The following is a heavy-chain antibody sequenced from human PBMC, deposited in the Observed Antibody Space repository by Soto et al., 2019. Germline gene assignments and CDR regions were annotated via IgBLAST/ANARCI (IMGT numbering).Heavy chain of an antibody. CDR1: GLPHGRFA. D-gene: IGHD1-1*01. J-gene: IGHJ4*02. CDR3: AKDAVYNDGLCLMDH. V-gene: IGHV3-23*01. Sequence: GGSLRLSGTAFGLPHGRFAVMWVHQAPGKEMKWFSRIYGSARGKDYADSEKGRYTISRDNSKNTEYLQKTDLRADDTAVYYCAKDAVYNDGLCLMDHWGRGTQVTVSS. CDR2: IYGSARGK.